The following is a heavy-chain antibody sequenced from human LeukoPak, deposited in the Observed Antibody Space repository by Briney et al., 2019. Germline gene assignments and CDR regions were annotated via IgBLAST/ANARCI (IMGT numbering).Heavy chain of an antibody. J-gene: IGHJ5*02. CDR2: IYPGDSDI. V-gene: IGHV5-51*01. Sequence: GESLKISCKGSGYSFTSYWIGWVRQMPGKGLEWMGIIYPGDSDIRYSPSFQGQVTISADKSISTAYLQWSSLKASDTAMYYCARSKGYCTSTSCYVWFDPWGQGTLVTVSS. CDR3: ARSKGYCTSTSCYVWFDP. D-gene: IGHD2-2*01. CDR1: GYSFTSYW.